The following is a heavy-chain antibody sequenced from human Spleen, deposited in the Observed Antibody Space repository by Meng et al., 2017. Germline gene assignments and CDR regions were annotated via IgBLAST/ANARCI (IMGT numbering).Heavy chain of an antibody. D-gene: IGHD3-22*01. CDR3: ARLTSGYIDY. J-gene: IGHJ4*02. CDR2: IYHTGST. V-gene: IGHV4-4*02. CDR1: GDSISSSYW. Sequence: VQLEAAGPGLVKPSGTLSLTCAVSGDSISSSYWWSWVRQPPGKRLEWIGEIYHTGSTNYNPSLKSRVTIFVDKSNNEFSLNLSSVTAADTAIYSCARLTSGYIDYWGQGTLVTVSS.